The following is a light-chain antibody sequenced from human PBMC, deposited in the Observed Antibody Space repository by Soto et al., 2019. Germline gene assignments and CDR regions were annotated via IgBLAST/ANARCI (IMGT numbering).Light chain of an antibody. CDR2: LAS. CDR3: QQSYSTPLT. CDR1: QSISGC. J-gene: IGKJ4*01. Sequence: DVQMTQSPSSLSAFVGDRVTITCRASQSISGCLNWYQQKPGKAPNLLIFLASRLQSGVPSRFSGSGSGTDFTLTISSLQPDDFGSYCCQQSYSTPLTFGGGTKVEIK. V-gene: IGKV1-39*01.